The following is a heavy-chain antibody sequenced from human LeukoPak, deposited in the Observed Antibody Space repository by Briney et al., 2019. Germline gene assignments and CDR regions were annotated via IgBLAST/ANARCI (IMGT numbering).Heavy chain of an antibody. V-gene: IGHV4-59*08. CDR1: GGSISSYY. J-gene: IGHJ4*02. CDR2: IYYSGST. D-gene: IGHD3-10*01. Sequence: SETLSLTCTVSGGSISSYYWSWIRQPPGKGLERIGYIYYSGSTNYNPSLKSRVTISVDTSKNQFSLKLSSVTAADTAVYYCASDEGPYGSGSSWGQGTLVTVSS. CDR3: ASDEGPYGSGSS.